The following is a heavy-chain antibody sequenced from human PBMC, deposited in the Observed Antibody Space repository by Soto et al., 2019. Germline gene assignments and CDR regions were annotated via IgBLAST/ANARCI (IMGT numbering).Heavy chain of an antibody. CDR2: IIPSLGTA. J-gene: IGHJ6*02. V-gene: IGHV1-69*11. CDR1: GGTFSGYA. CDR3: ASHSSGQLVGYYYYGMDV. Sequence: QVQLVQSGAEVKKPGSSVKVSCKASGGTFSGYAISWVRQAPGQGLEWLGGIIPSLGTADYAQKFQGRVTITADESTSTAYMELSSLRSEDTAVYYCASHSSGQLVGYYYYGMDVWGQGTTVTGSS. D-gene: IGHD6-19*01.